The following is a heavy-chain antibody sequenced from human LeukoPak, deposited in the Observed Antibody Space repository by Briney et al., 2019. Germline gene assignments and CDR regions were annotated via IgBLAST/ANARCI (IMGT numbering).Heavy chain of an antibody. CDR2: INSSSTTI. D-gene: IGHD2-15*01. J-gene: IGHJ4*02. V-gene: IGHV3-48*01. Sequence: GGSLRLSCAASGFTFSSYGMSWVRQAPGKGLEWVSYINSSSTTIYYADSVKGRFTISRDNAKNSLYLQMNSLRAEDTAVYYCARDVCSGGSCYGFDYWGQGTLVTVSS. CDR3: ARDVCSGGSCYGFDY. CDR1: GFTFSSYG.